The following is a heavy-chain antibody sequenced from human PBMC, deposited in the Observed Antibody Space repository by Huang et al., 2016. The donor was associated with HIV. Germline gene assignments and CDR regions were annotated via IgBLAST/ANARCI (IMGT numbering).Heavy chain of an antibody. CDR3: ARGPSPWLQEAFDI. CDR1: GGSISSYY. Sequence: QVQLQESGPGLVKPSETLSLTCTVSGGSISSYYWSWIRQPPGKGLDCIGYIYYSVSPNYTPSLKSRVTISVYTSKNQFSLKLRSVTAADTAVYYCARGPSPWLQEAFDIWGQGTMVTVSS. J-gene: IGHJ3*02. V-gene: IGHV4-59*01. D-gene: IGHD5-12*01. CDR2: IYYSVSP.